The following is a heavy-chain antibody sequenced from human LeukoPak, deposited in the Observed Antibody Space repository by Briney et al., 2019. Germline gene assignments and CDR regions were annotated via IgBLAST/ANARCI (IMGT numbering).Heavy chain of an antibody. CDR2: ISSSGSTI. CDR3: ARDPRSSGYFDY. J-gene: IGHJ4*02. Sequence: PGGSLRLSCAAPGFTFSSYEMNWVRQAPGKGLEWVSYISSSGSTIYYADSVKGRFTISRDNAKNSLYLQMSSLRAEDTAVYYCARDPRSSGYFDYWGQGTLVTVSS. CDR1: GFTFSSYE. V-gene: IGHV3-48*03. D-gene: IGHD6-6*01.